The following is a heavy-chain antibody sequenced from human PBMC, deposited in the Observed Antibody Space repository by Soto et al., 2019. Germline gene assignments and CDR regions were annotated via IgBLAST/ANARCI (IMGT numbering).Heavy chain of an antibody. V-gene: IGHV4-59*01. D-gene: IGHD2-8*01. Sequence: SETLSLTCTVSGGSISSYYWSWIRQPPGKGLEWIGYIYYSGSTNYNAPLKSQATISVDTSRNQFSLKLISVTAADTAVYYCGRTDSNGAWAAWYWGQGIQVTVSS. CDR3: GRTDSNGAWAAWY. J-gene: IGHJ4*02. CDR2: IYYSGST. CDR1: GGSISSYY.